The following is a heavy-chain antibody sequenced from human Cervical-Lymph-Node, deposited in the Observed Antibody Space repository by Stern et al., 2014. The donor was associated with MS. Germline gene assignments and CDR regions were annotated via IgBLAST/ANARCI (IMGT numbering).Heavy chain of an antibody. D-gene: IGHD2-15*01. Sequence: QLVQSGPEVRKPGTSVKVSCEASGFTFRDSAMQWVRQARGQCPEWIGGIVVASGNTNYAQKFQERVTITRDTSISTVYMELRSLRSEDTAVYYCVRGGSVDYTQYGMDVWGQGTTVTVPS. CDR2: IVVASGNT. V-gene: IGHV1-58*02. J-gene: IGHJ6*02. CDR3: VRGGSVDYTQYGMDV. CDR1: GFTFRDSA.